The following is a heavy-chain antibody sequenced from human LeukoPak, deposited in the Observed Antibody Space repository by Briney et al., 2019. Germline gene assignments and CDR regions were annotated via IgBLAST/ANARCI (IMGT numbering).Heavy chain of an antibody. D-gene: IGHD6-19*01. V-gene: IGHV4-39*02. CDR3: ARDDTGYSSGWSKDFDY. CDR1: GASISSTTYY. CDR2: IYYSGST. Sequence: SETLSLTCTVSGASISSTTYYWGWIRQPPRKGLEWIASIYYSGSTYYNPSLKSRVTISIDTSKNHFSLKLSSVTAADTAVYYCARDDTGYSSGWSKDFDYWGQGTLVTVSS. J-gene: IGHJ4*02.